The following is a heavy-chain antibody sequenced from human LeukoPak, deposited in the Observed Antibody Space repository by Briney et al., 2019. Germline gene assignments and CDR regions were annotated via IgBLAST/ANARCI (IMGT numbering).Heavy chain of an antibody. Sequence: SETLSLTCTVSIDSISSYYWSWIRQPPGKGLEWVGYIFYSGSTNYNPSLKSRVTISVDTSKNQLSLKLNSVTAADTAVYYCAGSYNWSDDFDCWGPGTLVTVSS. D-gene: IGHD1-1*01. V-gene: IGHV4-59*01. CDR1: IDSISSYY. CDR3: AGSYNWSDDFDC. CDR2: IFYSGST. J-gene: IGHJ4*02.